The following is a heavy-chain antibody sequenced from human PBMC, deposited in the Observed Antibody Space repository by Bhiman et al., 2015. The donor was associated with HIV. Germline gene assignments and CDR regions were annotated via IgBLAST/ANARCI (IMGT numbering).Heavy chain of an antibody. J-gene: IGHJ4*02. CDR3: ARGYTYSNRLLGFDY. CDR2: ISSTSTNI. Sequence: EVQLVESGGGLVKPGGSLRLSCAASGFTFNSYSMNWVRQAPGKGLEWVASISSTSTNIFYADSVKGRFAVSRDNAKNSLYLQMNSLRAEDTAVYYCARGYTYSNRLLGFDYWGQGILVTVSS. V-gene: IGHV3-21*01. D-gene: IGHD5-18*01. CDR1: GFTFNSYS.